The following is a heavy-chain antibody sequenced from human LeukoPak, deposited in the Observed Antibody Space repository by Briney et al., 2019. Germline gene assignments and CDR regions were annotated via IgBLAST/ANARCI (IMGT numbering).Heavy chain of an antibody. Sequence: SESLSLTCTVSGGSISSTTYYWGWIRQPPGKGLEWIGSVYYSGSTYYNPSLKSRGIISVDTSKNQFSLRLSSVTAADTAVYYCARHGSIGCGYLYWGQGTLVTVSS. J-gene: IGHJ4*02. D-gene: IGHD6-19*01. CDR1: GGSISSTTYY. V-gene: IGHV4-39*01. CDR2: VYYSGST. CDR3: ARHGSIGCGYLY.